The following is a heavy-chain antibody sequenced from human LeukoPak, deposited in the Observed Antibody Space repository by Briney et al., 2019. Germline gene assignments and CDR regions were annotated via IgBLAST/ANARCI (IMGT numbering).Heavy chain of an antibody. Sequence: ASGKVSCKASGYTFTSYGISWVRQAPGQGLEWMGWISTRSGNTKYPQKFQGRVTMTADTSTSTAYMELRSLGSADTAVYYCARDVNWDLDYWGQGTLVTVSS. J-gene: IGHJ4*02. CDR2: ISTRSGNT. CDR1: GYTFTSYG. V-gene: IGHV1-18*01. CDR3: ARDVNWDLDY. D-gene: IGHD7-27*01.